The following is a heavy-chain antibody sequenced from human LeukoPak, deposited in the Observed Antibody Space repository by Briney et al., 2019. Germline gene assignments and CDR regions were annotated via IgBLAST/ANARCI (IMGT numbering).Heavy chain of an antibody. Sequence: AGGSLRLSCAASGFTFGDYYMSWIRQAPGKGLEWVSYISSSSSYTNYADSVKGRFTISRDNAKNSLYLQMNSLRAEDTAVYYCARDRNDEGYGCYFDYWGQGTLVTVSS. J-gene: IGHJ4*02. CDR1: GFTFGDYY. V-gene: IGHV3-11*06. CDR2: ISSSSSYT. D-gene: IGHD1-1*01. CDR3: ARDRNDEGYGCYFDY.